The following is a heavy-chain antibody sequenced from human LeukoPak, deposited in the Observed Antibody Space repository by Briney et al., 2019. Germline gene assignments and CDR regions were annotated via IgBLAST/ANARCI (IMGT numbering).Heavy chain of an antibody. V-gene: IGHV4-4*02. CDR2: IHHSGNI. CDR1: GGSISSRNW. J-gene: IGHJ4*02. Sequence: NPSGTLSLTCAVSGGSISSRNWWSWVRQPPGKGLEWIAEIHHSGNINYNPSLKSRVTISVDKSKNQFSLKLSSVTAADMAVYFCARDRYYYDSSGYYVLDYWGQGTLVTVSS. D-gene: IGHD3-22*01. CDR3: ARDRYYYDSSGYYVLDY.